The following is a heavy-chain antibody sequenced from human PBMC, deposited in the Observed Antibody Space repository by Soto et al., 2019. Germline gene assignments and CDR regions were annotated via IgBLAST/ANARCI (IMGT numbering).Heavy chain of an antibody. CDR1: GGSISSSSYY. CDR2: IYYSGST. CDR3: ARGIQIAAAAGKDAFDI. D-gene: IGHD6-13*01. J-gene: IGHJ3*02. V-gene: IGHV4-39*01. Sequence: QLQLQESGPGLVKPSETLSLTCTVSGGSISSSSYYWGWIRQPPGKGLEWIGSIYYSGSTYYNPSLKSRVTISVDTSKNQFSLKLSSVTAADTAVYYCARGIQIAAAAGKDAFDIWGQGTMVTVSS.